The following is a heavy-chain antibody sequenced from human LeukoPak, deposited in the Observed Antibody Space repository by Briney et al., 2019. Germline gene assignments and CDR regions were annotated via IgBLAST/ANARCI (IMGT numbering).Heavy chain of an antibody. V-gene: IGHV3-7*05. CDR2: IKPDGSEK. Sequence: PGGSLRLSCTTFGFSFSSYWMSWVRQAPGKGLEWVANIKPDGSEKYYVDSVKGRLTISRDNAKNSLYLQMNGLRVEDTAVYYCAKDGEDSYGAYAFDIWGQGTVVTVSS. CDR1: GFSFSSYW. J-gene: IGHJ3*02. D-gene: IGHD5-18*01. CDR3: AKDGEDSYGAYAFDI.